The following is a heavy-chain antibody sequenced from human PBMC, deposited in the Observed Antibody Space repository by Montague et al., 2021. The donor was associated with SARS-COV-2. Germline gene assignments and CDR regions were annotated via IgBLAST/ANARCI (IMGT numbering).Heavy chain of an antibody. V-gene: IGHV4-39*07. CDR1: GGSISTSHYF. J-gene: IGHJ4*02. CDR3: AGGDRIAVAGTDFDY. CDR2: IYYSGST. D-gene: IGHD6-19*01. Sequence: SETLSLTCTVSGGSISTSHYFWGWIRQPPGKGLVWIGSIYYSGSTYYNPSLKSRVAIAIDTSENQFSLKLRSVTAADTAVYYCAGGDRIAVAGTDFDYWGQGTLVTVSS.